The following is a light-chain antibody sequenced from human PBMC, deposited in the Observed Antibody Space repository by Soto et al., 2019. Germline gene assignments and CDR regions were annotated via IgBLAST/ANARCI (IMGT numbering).Light chain of an antibody. Sequence: SYELTQPPSVSVSPGQTASITCSGDKLGDKYTSWYQQKPGQSPLLVIYQDSKRPSGIPERFSGSNSGNTATLTISGTQAMDEADYYCQAWDPSTAVFGGGTKVTVL. CDR1: KLGDKY. CDR2: QDS. CDR3: QAWDPSTAV. V-gene: IGLV3-1*01. J-gene: IGLJ2*01.